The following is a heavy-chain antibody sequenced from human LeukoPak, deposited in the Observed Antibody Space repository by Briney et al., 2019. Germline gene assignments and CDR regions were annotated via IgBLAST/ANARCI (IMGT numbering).Heavy chain of an antibody. D-gene: IGHD3-22*01. CDR3: ARDAGLGYYDSSGYFLDY. V-gene: IGHV3-21*01. Sequence: GGSLRLSCAASGFTFSSYSMNWVRQAPGKGLEWVSSISSSSSYIYYADSVKGRFTISRDNAKNSLYLQMNSLRAEDTAVYYCARDAGLGYYDSSGYFLDYWGQGTLVTVSS. CDR1: GFTFSSYS. CDR2: ISSSSSYI. J-gene: IGHJ4*02.